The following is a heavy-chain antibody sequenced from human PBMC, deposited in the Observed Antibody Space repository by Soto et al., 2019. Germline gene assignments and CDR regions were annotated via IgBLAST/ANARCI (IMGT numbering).Heavy chain of an antibody. D-gene: IGHD2-21*02. V-gene: IGHV1-46*01. Sequence: QVQLMQSGAEVKKPGASVKVSCKASGNTFTNYYIHWVRQAPGQGLEWMGTINPSGGHTTYSQNFLGRVTMTRDTYTSTLDMELTSLTSDYTAVYYCARGGHVVVVTAAFDYWCQGTLVTVSS. J-gene: IGHJ4*02. CDR1: GNTFTNYY. CDR3: ARGGHVVVVTAAFDY. CDR2: INPSGGHT.